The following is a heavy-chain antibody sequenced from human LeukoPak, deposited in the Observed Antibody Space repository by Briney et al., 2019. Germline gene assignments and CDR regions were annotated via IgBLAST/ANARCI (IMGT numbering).Heavy chain of an antibody. CDR1: GGSISSSSYY. CDR2: IYYSGST. D-gene: IGHD3-10*01. V-gene: IGHV4-39*07. J-gene: IGHJ6*02. Sequence: SETLSLTCTVSGGSISSSSYYWGWIRQPPGKGLEWIGSIYYSGSTYYNPSLKSRVTISVDTSKNQFSLKLSSVTAADTAVYYCARIYTYYYGSGTYYKSGGDGMDVWGQGTTVTVSS. CDR3: ARIYTYYYGSGTYYKSGGDGMDV.